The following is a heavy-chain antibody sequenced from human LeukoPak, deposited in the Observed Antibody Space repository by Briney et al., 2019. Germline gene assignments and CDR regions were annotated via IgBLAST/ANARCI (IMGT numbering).Heavy chain of an antibody. J-gene: IGHJ4*02. CDR3: ARDLYTYYYDSSGYAGY. CDR1: GFTFSSYS. D-gene: IGHD3-22*01. CDR2: ISSSSSYI. V-gene: IGHV3-21*01. Sequence: GGSLRLSCAASGFTFSSYSMNWVRQAPGKGLEWVSSISSSSSYIYYADSVKGRFTIFRDNAKNSLYLQMNSLRAEDTAVYYCARDLYTYYYDSSGYAGYWGQGTLVTVSS.